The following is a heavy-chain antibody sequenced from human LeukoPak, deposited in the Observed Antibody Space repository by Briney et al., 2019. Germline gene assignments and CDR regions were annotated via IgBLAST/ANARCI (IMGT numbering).Heavy chain of an antibody. CDR1: GFTFNSYA. Sequence: GGSLRLSCAASGFTFNSYAMSWVRQAPGKGLEWVSIISASGGSTYYADSMKGRFTISRDNSKNTLYLQMNSLRAEDTAVYYCATQGGNFDYWGQGTLVTVSS. CDR3: ATQGGNFDY. CDR2: ISASGGST. J-gene: IGHJ4*02. D-gene: IGHD3-16*01. V-gene: IGHV3-23*01.